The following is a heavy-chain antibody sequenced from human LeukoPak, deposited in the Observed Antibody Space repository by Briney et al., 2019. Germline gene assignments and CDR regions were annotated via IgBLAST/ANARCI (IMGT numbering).Heavy chain of an antibody. CDR2: IYYSGST. Sequence: SETLSLTCTVSGGSISSYYWNWIRQPPGKGLEWIGYIYYSGSTNYNPSLKSRVTISVDTSKNQFSLKLSSVTAADTAVYYCARAQGPLSGSYLDYWGQGTLVTVSS. CDR3: ARAQGPLSGSYLDY. CDR1: GGSISSYY. D-gene: IGHD1-26*01. V-gene: IGHV4-59*01. J-gene: IGHJ4*02.